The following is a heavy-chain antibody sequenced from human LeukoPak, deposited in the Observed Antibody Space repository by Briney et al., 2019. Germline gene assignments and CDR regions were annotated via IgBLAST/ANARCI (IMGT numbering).Heavy chain of an antibody. CDR3: AKDVEYKSVVATED. J-gene: IGHJ4*02. CDR1: GGSISDYY. Sequence: SETLSLTCTVSGGSISDYYWTWIRQPAGKGLEWIGRIYTSGSTNYNPSLKGRVTMSVDTSKNQFSLRLSSVTAADTAVYYCAKDVEYKSVVATEDWGQGTLVTVSS. V-gene: IGHV4-4*07. D-gene: IGHD5-12*01. CDR2: IYTSGST.